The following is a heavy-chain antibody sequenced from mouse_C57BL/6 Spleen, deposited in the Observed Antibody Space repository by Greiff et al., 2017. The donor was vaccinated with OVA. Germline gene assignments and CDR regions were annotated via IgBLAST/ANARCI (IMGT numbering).Heavy chain of an antibody. J-gene: IGHJ4*01. D-gene: IGHD1-3*01. Sequence: DVMLVESGGDLVKPGGSLKLSCAASGFTFSSYGMSWVRQTPDKRLEWVATISSGGSYTYYPDSVKGRFTISRDNAKNTLYLQMSSLKSEDTAMYYCARPSGGTLYAMDYWGQGTSVTVSS. CDR2: ISSGGSYT. V-gene: IGHV5-6*02. CDR3: ARPSGGTLYAMDY. CDR1: GFTFSSYG.